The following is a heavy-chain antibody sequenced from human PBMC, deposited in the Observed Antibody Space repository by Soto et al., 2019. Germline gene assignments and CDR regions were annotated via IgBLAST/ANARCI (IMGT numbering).Heavy chain of an antibody. CDR2: ISSSSSYI. J-gene: IGHJ4*02. CDR1: GFTFISYS. D-gene: IGHD6-19*01. CDR3: ARDLGEQWLSAFDY. V-gene: IGHV3-21*01. Sequence: GGSLRLSCAASGFTFISYSMNWVRQAPGKGLEWVSSISSSSSYIYYADSVKGRFTISRDNAKNSLYLQMNSLRAEDTAVYYCARDLGEQWLSAFDYWGQGTLVTVSS.